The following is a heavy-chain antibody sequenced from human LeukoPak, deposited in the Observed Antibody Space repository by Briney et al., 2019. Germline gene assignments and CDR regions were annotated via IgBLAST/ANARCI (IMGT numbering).Heavy chain of an antibody. J-gene: IGHJ6*03. V-gene: IGHV4-34*01. Sequence: PSETLSLTCAVYGGSFSGYYWSWIRQPPGKGLEWIGEITHSGSTNYNPSLKSRVTISVDTSQTQFSLKLSSVTAAETAVYYCARGRGYRNRGHYYYMDVWGKGTTVTVSS. CDR3: ARGRGYRNRGHYYYMDV. CDR1: GGSFSGYY. D-gene: IGHD1-14*01. CDR2: ITHSGST.